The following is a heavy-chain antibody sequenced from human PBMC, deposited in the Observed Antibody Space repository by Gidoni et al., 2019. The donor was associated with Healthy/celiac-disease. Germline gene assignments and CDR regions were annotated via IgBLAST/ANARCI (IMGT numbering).Heavy chain of an antibody. CDR1: GFTFDDYA. J-gene: IGHJ4*02. Sequence: EVQLVESGGGLVQPGRSLRLSCAASGFTFDDYAMHWVRQAPGKGLEWVSGISWNSGSIGYADSVKGRFTISRDNAKNSLYLQMNSLRAEDTALYYCAKVTDYDILTGYHFDYWGQGTLVTVSS. D-gene: IGHD3-9*01. V-gene: IGHV3-9*01. CDR3: AKVTDYDILTGYHFDY. CDR2: ISWNSGSI.